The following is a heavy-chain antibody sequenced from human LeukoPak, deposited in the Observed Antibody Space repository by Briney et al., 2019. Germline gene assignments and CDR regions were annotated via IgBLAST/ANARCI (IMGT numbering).Heavy chain of an antibody. CDR2: ISSNGGST. J-gene: IGHJ4*02. CDR3: AKDRWGVSGWYFDY. D-gene: IGHD6-19*01. CDR1: GFTFSSYA. V-gene: IGHV3-64*01. Sequence: GGSLRLSCAASGFTFSSYAMHWVRQAPGKGLEYVSAISSNGGSTYYANSVKGRFTISRDNSKNTLYLQMNSLRAEDTAVYYCAKDRWGVSGWYFDYWGQGTLVTVSS.